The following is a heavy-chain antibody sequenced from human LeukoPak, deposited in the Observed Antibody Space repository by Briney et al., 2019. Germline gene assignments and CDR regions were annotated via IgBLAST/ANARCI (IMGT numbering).Heavy chain of an antibody. Sequence: PSETLSLTCAVSGGSISSSNWWSWVRQPPGKGLEWIGEIYHSGNTNYNPSLKSRVTISVDKSKNQFSLKLSSVTAADTAVYYCARETYDYLWGNYRYSDYWGQGTLVSVSS. CDR2: IYHSGNT. D-gene: IGHD3-16*02. CDR3: ARETYDYLWGNYRYSDY. V-gene: IGHV4-4*02. J-gene: IGHJ4*02. CDR1: GGSISSSNW.